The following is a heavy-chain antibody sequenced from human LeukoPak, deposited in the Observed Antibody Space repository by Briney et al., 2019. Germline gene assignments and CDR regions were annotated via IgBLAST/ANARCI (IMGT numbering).Heavy chain of an antibody. D-gene: IGHD2-8*02. CDR2: ISNGY. V-gene: IGHV3-23*05. J-gene: IGHJ5*02. CDR3: VREAGYCTAASCSKTNWFDP. CDR1: GFVFSSHA. Sequence: GGSLRLSCVASGFVFSSHAMSWVHQAPGKGLEWVSAISNGYYYADSVKGRFTISRDNSKNTVYLQMSSLRAEDTAVYFCVREAGYCTAASCSKTNWFDPWGQGTLVTVSS.